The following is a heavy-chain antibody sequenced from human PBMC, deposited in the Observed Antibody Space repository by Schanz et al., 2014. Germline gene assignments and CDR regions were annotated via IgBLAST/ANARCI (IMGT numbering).Heavy chain of an antibody. J-gene: IGHJ4*02. CDR3: AKYRGYYRVSGSYRELEY. D-gene: IGHD3-10*01. Sequence: EVQLVESGGGLVQPGGSLRLSCLAPGFAFSSYGMNWLRQAPGKGLEWVSVIGVDGTTTYYADSVKGRFTISRDNSKNTLYLQMNSLRPEDTAVYYCAKYRGYYRVSGSYRELEYWGQGTLVTVSS. CDR1: GFAFSSYG. CDR2: IGVDGTTT. V-gene: IGHV3-23*04.